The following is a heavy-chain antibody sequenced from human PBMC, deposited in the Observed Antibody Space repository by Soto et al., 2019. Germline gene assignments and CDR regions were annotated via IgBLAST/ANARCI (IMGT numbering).Heavy chain of an antibody. J-gene: IGHJ5*02. D-gene: IGHD2-21*02. CDR3: ARPATFAPTVVTSNWFDP. V-gene: IGHV3-30*04. Sequence: GGSLRLSCAASGFTFSSYAMHWVRQAPGKGLEWVAVISYDGSNKYYADSVKGRFTISRDNSKNTLYLQMNSLRAEDTAVYYCARPATFAPTVVTSNWFDPWGQGTLVTVSS. CDR1: GFTFSSYA. CDR2: ISYDGSNK.